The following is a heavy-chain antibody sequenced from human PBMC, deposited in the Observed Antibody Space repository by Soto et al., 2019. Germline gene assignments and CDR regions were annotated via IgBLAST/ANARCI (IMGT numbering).Heavy chain of an antibody. CDR1: GYTFTSYG. Sequence: QVQLVQSGAEVKKPGASVKVSCKASGYTFTSYGISWVRQAPGQGLEWMGWISAYNGNTNYAQKLKGRVTMTTDTSTSTAYMELRSLRSDDTAVYYCARDQGSGWYGSYYYYGMDVWGQGTTVTVSS. D-gene: IGHD6-19*01. V-gene: IGHV1-18*01. CDR2: ISAYNGNT. J-gene: IGHJ6*02. CDR3: ARDQGSGWYGSYYYYGMDV.